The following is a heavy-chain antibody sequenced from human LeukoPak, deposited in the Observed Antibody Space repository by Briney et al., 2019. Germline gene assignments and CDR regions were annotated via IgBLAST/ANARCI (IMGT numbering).Heavy chain of an antibody. J-gene: IGHJ3*02. CDR3: AKDQGIAVAGTDDAFDI. CDR2: IAYDGSNE. D-gene: IGHD6-19*01. V-gene: IGHV3-30*18. CDR1: GFTFSNYG. Sequence: GGSLRLSCAASGFTFSNYGMNWVRKAPGKGLEWVAVIAYDGSNEYYAEFVKGRFTISRDNSKNTLYLQMYSLRAEDTAVYFCAKDQGIAVAGTDDAFDIWGQGTRVTVSS.